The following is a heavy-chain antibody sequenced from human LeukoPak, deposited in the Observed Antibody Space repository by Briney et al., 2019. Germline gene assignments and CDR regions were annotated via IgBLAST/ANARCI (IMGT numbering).Heavy chain of an antibody. D-gene: IGHD3-3*01. CDR2: ISHDGSNK. CDR3: ARAIPYDFWSGYSLGYYYYGMDV. V-gene: IGHV3-30*03. Sequence: GGSLRLSCAASGFTFSSYGMHWVRQAPGKGLEWVAGISHDGSNKYYADSVKGRFTISRDNSKNTLYLQMNSLRAEDTAVYYCARAIPYDFWSGYSLGYYYYGMDVWGQGTTVTVSS. J-gene: IGHJ6*02. CDR1: GFTFSSYG.